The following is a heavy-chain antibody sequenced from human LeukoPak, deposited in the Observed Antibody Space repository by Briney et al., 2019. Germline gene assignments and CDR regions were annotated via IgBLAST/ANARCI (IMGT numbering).Heavy chain of an antibody. J-gene: IGHJ4*02. CDR2: IYSGINT. Sequence: GGSLRLSCAASGFIVSSNYMSWVRQAPGRGLEWVSVIYSGINTYYADSVKGRFTISRDNSKNTLYLQMSSLRAEDTAVYYCVKDGSSSGYSYFDYWGQGTLVTVSS. CDR3: VKDGSSSGYSYFDY. CDR1: GFIVSSNY. D-gene: IGHD3-22*01. V-gene: IGHV3-53*05.